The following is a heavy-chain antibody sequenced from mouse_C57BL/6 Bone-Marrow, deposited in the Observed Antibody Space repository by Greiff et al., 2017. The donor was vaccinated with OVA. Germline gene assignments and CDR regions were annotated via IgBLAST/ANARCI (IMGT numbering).Heavy chain of an antibody. V-gene: IGHV1-55*01. CDR3: SVGYDSWFAY. D-gene: IGHD2-4*01. CDR2: IYPGSGST. J-gene: IGHJ3*01. CDR1: GYTFTSYW. Sequence: QVQLKESGAELVKPGASVKMSCKASGYTFTSYWITWVKQRPGQGLEWIGDIYPGSGSTNYNEKVKSKATLTVDTSSSTAYMQLSSLTSEDSAVYYCSVGYDSWFAYWGQGTLVTVSA.